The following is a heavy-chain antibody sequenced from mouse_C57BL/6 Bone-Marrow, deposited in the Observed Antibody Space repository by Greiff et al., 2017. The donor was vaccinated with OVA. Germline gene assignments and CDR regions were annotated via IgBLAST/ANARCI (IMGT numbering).Heavy chain of an antibody. V-gene: IGHV1-42*01. CDR3: ARWSYYGSSPHD. D-gene: IGHD1-1*01. J-gene: IGHJ2*01. Sequence: EVQLQQSGPELVKPGASVKISCKASGYSFTGYYMNWVKQSPEKSLEWIGEINPSTGGTTYNQKFKAKATLTVDKSSSTAYMQLKSLTSEDSAVYYCARWSYYGSSPHDWGQGTTLTVSS. CDR2: INPSTGGT. CDR1: GYSFTGYY.